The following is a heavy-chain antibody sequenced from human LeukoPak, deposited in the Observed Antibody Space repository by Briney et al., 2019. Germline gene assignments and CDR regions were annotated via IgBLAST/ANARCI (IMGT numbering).Heavy chain of an antibody. CDR2: ISSESTHI. D-gene: IGHD6-19*01. J-gene: IGHJ4*02. Sequence: GGSLRLSCAASGFTFSSYSMNWVRQAPGMGLEWVSSISSESTHILYADSVKGRFTISRDNAKNSLYLQMNSLRAEDTAVYYCARFETVAAKPFEYWGQGALVTVSS. CDR1: GFTFSSYS. CDR3: ARFETVAAKPFEY. V-gene: IGHV3-21*01.